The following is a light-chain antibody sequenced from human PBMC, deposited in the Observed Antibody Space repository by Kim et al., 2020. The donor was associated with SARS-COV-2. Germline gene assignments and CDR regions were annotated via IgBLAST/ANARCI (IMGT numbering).Light chain of an antibody. V-gene: IGKV3-15*01. J-gene: IGKJ1*01. CDR2: GAS. Sequence: SPEERATLAGRASGSVSSNLAWYQQKPGQVPRLLIFGASTRATDMPARFSASGSGTEFTLTISSLQSEDFAVYYCQQYYGWPRTFGQGTKVDIK. CDR1: GSVSSN. CDR3: QQYYGWPRT.